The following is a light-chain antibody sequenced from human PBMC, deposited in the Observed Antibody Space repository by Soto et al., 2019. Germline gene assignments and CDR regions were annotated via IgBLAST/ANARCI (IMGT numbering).Light chain of an antibody. CDR3: QQRSRWPHRWT. J-gene: IGKJ4*01. CDR2: DAS. CDR1: QSIGSS. V-gene: IGKV3-11*01. Sequence: IVLTQSPATLSLSPGERATLSCRTSQSIGSSLAWYQQKPGQAPRLLIYDASNRATDIPARFSGSGSGTDFTLTISSLEPEDFAVYYCQQRSRWPHRWTFGGGSKVEIK.